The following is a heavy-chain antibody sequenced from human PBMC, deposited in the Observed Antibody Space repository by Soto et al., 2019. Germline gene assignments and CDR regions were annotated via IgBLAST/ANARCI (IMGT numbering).Heavy chain of an antibody. CDR2: IYYSGST. D-gene: IGHD4-17*01. CDR3: ASMTTVLHFDP. V-gene: IGHV4-59*01. Sequence: SETLSLTCTVSGGSISSYYWSWIRQPPGKGLEWIGYIYYSGSTNYNPSLKSRVTISVDTSKNQFSLKLSSVTAADTAVYYCASMTTVLHFDPWGQGTLVTVSS. CDR1: GGSISSYY. J-gene: IGHJ5*02.